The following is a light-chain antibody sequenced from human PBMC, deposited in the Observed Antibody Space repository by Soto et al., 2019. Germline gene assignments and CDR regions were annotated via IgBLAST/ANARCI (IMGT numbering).Light chain of an antibody. CDR2: GAS. V-gene: IGKV3-20*01. J-gene: IGKJ2*01. CDR3: HQYDNAPQT. CDR1: QSVSSSY. Sequence: IMLTQPPDTLSLYPGQRATLSSRASQSVSSSYLAWYQQNPGQAPRVLIYGASKRATGIPDRFSGSGSGTDFSLTISRLEPEDFAVYYCHQYDNAPQTYGQG.